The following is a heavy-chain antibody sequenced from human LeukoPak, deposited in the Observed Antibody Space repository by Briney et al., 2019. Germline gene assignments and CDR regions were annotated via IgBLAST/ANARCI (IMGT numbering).Heavy chain of an antibody. D-gene: IGHD3-22*01. Sequence: SETLSLTCTVSGGSISSSNYYWGWIRQPPGKGLEWIGSIYYSGSTYYNPSLKSRVTISVDTSKNQFSLKLTSVTAADTAAYYCARVYYYDSSGPLDYWGQGTLVTVSS. CDR2: IYYSGST. J-gene: IGHJ4*02. V-gene: IGHV4-39*07. CDR1: GGSISSSNYY. CDR3: ARVYYYDSSGPLDY.